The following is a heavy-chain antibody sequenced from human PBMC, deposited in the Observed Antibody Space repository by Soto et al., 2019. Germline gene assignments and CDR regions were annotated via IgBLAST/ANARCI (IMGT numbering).Heavy chain of an antibody. Sequence: QVQLEQSGAEVKKPGSSLKVSCKATGGTFSNYAISWVRQAPGQGLEWMAGIIPVYGTPNYEQRFQDRVKITAEDTTTTPYMEVHSLRSEETAIYYCSFLPAYGMDVWGQGTRSSSP. V-gene: IGHV1-69*01. CDR1: GGTFSNYA. CDR2: IIPVYGTP. CDR3: SFLPAYGMDV. D-gene: IGHD3-3*02. J-gene: IGHJ6*02.